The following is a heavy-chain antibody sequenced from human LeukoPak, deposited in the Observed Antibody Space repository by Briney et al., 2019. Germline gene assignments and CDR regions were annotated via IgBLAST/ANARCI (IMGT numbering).Heavy chain of an antibody. J-gene: IGHJ4*02. CDR1: GGSISSSSYY. CDR3: ATRASSFDGYSDY. V-gene: IGHV4-39*07. Sequence: SETLSLTCTVSGGSISSSSYYWGWIRQPPGKGLEWIGSIYYSGSTYYNPSLKSRVTISVDTSKNQFSLKLSSVTAADTAVYYCATRASSFDGYSDYWGQGTLVTVSS. CDR2: IYYSGST. D-gene: IGHD1-26*01.